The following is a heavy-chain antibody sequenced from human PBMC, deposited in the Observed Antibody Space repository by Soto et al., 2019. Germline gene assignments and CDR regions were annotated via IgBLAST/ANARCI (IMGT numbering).Heavy chain of an antibody. CDR1: GFTFSSYA. J-gene: IGHJ4*02. D-gene: IGHD2-21*02. CDR3: AKDPEVVVTAPDY. CDR2: ISYDGSNK. V-gene: IGHV3-30-3*01. Sequence: PGGSLRLSCAASGFTFSSYAMHWVRQAPGKGLEWVAVISYDGSNKYYADSVKGRFTISRDNSKNTLYLQMNSLGAGDTAVYYCAKDPEVVVTAPDYWGQGTLVTVSS.